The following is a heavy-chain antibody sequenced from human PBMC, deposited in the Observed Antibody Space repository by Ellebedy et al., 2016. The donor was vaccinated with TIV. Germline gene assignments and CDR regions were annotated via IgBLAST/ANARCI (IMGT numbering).Heavy chain of an antibody. Sequence: SETLSLTCAVYGGSLSGFSWSWIRQPPGKGLEWIGEINHRDSTNYNPSLKSRVTISVDTSRNPLSLRLNSVTTADTAVYYCARCHFHDVDLDHWYIDLWGRGTLVTVTS. CDR2: INHRDST. CDR1: GGSLSGFS. J-gene: IGHJ2*01. CDR3: ARCHFHDVDLDHWYIDL. V-gene: IGHV4-34*01. D-gene: IGHD1-1*01.